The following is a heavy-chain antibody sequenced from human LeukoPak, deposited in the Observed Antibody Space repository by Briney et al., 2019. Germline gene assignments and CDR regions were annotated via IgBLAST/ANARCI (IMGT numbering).Heavy chain of an antibody. V-gene: IGHV3-23*01. D-gene: IGHD3-10*01. CDR3: AKSITMVRGATTH. J-gene: IGHJ4*02. CDR1: GFTVSSNY. Sequence: GGSLRLSCAASGFTVSSNYMSWVRQAPGKGLEWVSAISGSGGSTYYADSMKGRFTISRDNSKNTLYLQMNSLRAEDTAVYYCAKSITMVRGATTHWGQGTLVTVSS. CDR2: ISGSGGST.